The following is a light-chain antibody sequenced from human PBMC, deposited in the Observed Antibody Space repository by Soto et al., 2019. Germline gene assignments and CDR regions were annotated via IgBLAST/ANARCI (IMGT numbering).Light chain of an antibody. CDR3: SSYSSSSSVV. V-gene: IGLV2-14*03. J-gene: IGLJ2*01. CDR1: SSDVGGYNY. CDR2: DVS. Sequence: QSALTQPASVSGSPGQSITISCTGTSSDVGGYNYVSWYRQHPGKAPKLMIYDVSNRPSGVSNRFSGSKSGNTASLTISGLQAEDEGDYYCSSYSSSSSVVFSGGTKLTVL.